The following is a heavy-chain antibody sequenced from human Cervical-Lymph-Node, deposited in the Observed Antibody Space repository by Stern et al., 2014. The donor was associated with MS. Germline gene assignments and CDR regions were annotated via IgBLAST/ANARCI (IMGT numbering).Heavy chain of an antibody. CDR2: VFPVFGTP. D-gene: IGHD6-13*01. J-gene: IGHJ5*02. Sequence: QVQLVQSGAEVTKPASSVTVSCKASGGTFSKFPSSWVRQAPGQGLEWMGGVFPVFGTPTYAQEFRGRVTITADVSTSTVYMELSSLRSDDTAVYYCALSSETSDRWYSLGYDLWGQGTLVTVSS. CDR3: ALSSETSDRWYSLGYDL. V-gene: IGHV1-69*01. CDR1: GGTFSKFP.